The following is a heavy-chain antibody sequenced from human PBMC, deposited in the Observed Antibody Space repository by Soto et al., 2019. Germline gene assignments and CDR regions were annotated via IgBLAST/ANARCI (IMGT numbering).Heavy chain of an antibody. J-gene: IGHJ4*02. D-gene: IGHD7-27*01. V-gene: IGHV4-31*03. CDR2: IYYSGST. CDR3: ARGCNSNCRDY. CDR1: GGSISSGGYY. Sequence: QVQLQESGPGLVKPSQPLSLTCTVSGGSISSGGYYWSWIRQHPGKGLEWIGYIYYSGSTYYNPSLKSRVTISVDTSKNQFSLKLSSVPAADTAVYYCARGCNSNCRDYWGQGTLVTVSS.